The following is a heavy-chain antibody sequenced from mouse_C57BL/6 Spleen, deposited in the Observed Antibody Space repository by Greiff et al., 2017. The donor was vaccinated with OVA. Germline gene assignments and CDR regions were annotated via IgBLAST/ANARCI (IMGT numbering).Heavy chain of an antibody. CDR2: ISSGSSTI. Sequence: EVQRVESGGGLVKPGGSLKLSCAASGFTFSDYGMHWVRQAPEKGLEWVAYISSGSSTIYYADTVKGRFTISRDNAKNTLFLQMTSLRSEDTAMYYCARRSPKPYDAMDYWGQGTSVTVSS. V-gene: IGHV5-17*01. CDR3: ARRSPKPYDAMDY. CDR1: GFTFSDYG. J-gene: IGHJ4*01.